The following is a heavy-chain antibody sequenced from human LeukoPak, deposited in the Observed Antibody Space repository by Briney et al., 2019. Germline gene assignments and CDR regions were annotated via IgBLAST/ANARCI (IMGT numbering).Heavy chain of an antibody. D-gene: IGHD2-15*01. CDR3: ARDRGGYCSGGSCYSSFSDY. Sequence: ASVKVSCKASGYTFTSYAMCWVRQAPGQRLEWMGWINAGNGNTKYSQKFQGRVTITGDTSASTAYMELSSLRSEDTAVYYCARDRGGYCSGGSCYSSFSDYWGQGTLVTVSS. J-gene: IGHJ4*02. CDR2: INAGNGNT. V-gene: IGHV1-3*01. CDR1: GYTFTSYA.